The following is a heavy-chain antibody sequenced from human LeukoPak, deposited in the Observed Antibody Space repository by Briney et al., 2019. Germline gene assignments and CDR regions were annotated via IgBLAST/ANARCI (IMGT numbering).Heavy chain of an antibody. CDR1: GFSFTDAW. J-gene: IGHJ4*02. CDR3: ARDLYWVFD. V-gene: IGHV3-15*01. Sequence: PGGSLRLSCAASGFSFTDAWMTWVRQAPGKGLEWVGRIRSKTAGGTTDLAAPVKGRFSISRDDSKNTPYLQMNSLKTEDTAVYYCARDLYWVFDRGQGTLVTVSS. CDR2: IRSKTAGGTT. D-gene: IGHD3-9*01.